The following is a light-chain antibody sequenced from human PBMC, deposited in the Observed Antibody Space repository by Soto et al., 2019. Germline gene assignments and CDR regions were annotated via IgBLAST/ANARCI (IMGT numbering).Light chain of an antibody. CDR2: DAS. V-gene: IGKV1-33*01. CDR1: QDIDKN. CDR3: QQYDNLLPIT. J-gene: IGKJ5*01. Sequence: IQLTQSPSSLSASVGDRVTITCQASQDIDKNLNWYQQKPGKAPKLLIYDASSLQTGVPSRFSGSGSATDFTFTISSLQPEDIATYYCQQYDNLLPITFGHGTRLEIK.